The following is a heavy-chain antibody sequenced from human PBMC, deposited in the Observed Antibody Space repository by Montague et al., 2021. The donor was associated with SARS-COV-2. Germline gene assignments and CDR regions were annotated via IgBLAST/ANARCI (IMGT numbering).Heavy chain of an antibody. V-gene: IGHV6-1*01. CDR1: GDSVSSNSAA. D-gene: IGHD1-14*01. CDR3: TRSWGWKEPHYYFDH. CDR2: TYFRSKWYS. Sequence: CVISGDSVSSNSAAWNWIRQSPSRGLEWLGRTYFRSKWYSEYAFSVKGRITINADTSTNQFSLQVNSVTPEDTAIYYCTRSWGWKEPHYYFDHWGQGTLVIVSS. J-gene: IGHJ4*02.